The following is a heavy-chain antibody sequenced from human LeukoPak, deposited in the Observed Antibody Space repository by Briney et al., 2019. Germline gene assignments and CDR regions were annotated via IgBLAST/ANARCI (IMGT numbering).Heavy chain of an antibody. D-gene: IGHD3-16*02. CDR2: ISGSGGST. V-gene: IGHV3-23*01. J-gene: IGHJ6*03. CDR1: GFTFSSYA. Sequence: PGGSLRLSCAASGFTFSSYAMSWVRQAPGKGLEWVSAISGSGGSTYYAESVKGRFTISRDNSKNTLYLQMNSLRAEDTAVYYCAKDTIMITFGGVISTYFTNYYYFFMDVWGKGTTVTVSS. CDR3: AKDTIMITFGGVISTYFTNYYYFFMDV.